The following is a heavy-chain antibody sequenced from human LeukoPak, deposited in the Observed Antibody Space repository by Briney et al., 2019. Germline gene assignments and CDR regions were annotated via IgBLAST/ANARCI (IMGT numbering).Heavy chain of an antibody. Sequence: SETLSLTCTVSGYSISSGYYWGWIRQPPGKGLEWIGSIYHSGSTYYNPSLKSRVTISVDTSKNQFSLKLSSVTAADTAVYYCARRGPRRVYYDIAHYYYYYMDVWGKGTTVTISS. CDR3: ARRGPRRVYYDIAHYYYYYMDV. CDR2: IYHSGST. CDR1: GYSISSGYY. J-gene: IGHJ6*03. D-gene: IGHD3-9*01. V-gene: IGHV4-38-2*02.